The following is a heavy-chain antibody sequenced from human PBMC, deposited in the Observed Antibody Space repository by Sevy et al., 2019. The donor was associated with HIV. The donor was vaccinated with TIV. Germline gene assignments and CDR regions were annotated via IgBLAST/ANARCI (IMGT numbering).Heavy chain of an antibody. CDR2: ISAYNGNT. J-gene: IGHJ6*02. CDR3: ASEIEVAGYYYYYGMDV. Sequence: ASVKVSCKASGYTFTSYVISWVRQAPGQGLEWMGWISAYNGNTNYAQTLQGRVTMTTDTSTSTADMELRSLRSDDTAVYYCASEIEVAGYYYYYGMDVWGQGTTVTVSS. V-gene: IGHV1-18*01. CDR1: GYTFTSYV. D-gene: IGHD6-19*01.